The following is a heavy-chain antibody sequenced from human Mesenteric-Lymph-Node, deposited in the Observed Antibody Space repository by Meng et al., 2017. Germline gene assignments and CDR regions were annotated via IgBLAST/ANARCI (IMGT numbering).Heavy chain of an antibody. V-gene: IGHV3-23*01. D-gene: IGHD3-16*02. Sequence: GGSLRLSCAASGFTLTNYAMSWVRQAPGKGLEWVSAIGLDRNTHHSDSVKGRFTISRDHSGSPLYLQMDSLRVEDTAIYYCARVRCFDYWGQGTLVTVSS. J-gene: IGHJ4*02. CDR1: GFTLTNYA. CDR3: ARVRCFDY. CDR2: IGLDRNT.